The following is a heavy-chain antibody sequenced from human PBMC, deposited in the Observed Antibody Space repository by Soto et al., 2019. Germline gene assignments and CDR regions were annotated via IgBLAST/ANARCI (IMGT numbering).Heavy chain of an antibody. V-gene: IGHV3-30-3*01. D-gene: IGHD6-19*01. CDR3: VRDTSPYSSGWHNRHFEY. Sequence: GGSLRLSCAASGFTFSSYWMSWVRQAPGKGLEWVAVISYDGSNKYYADSVRGRFTISRDNSKTLYLQMNTLRGEDTALYYCVRDTSPYSSGWHNRHFEYWGQGTLVTVSS. CDR2: ISYDGSNK. J-gene: IGHJ4*02. CDR1: GFTFSSYW.